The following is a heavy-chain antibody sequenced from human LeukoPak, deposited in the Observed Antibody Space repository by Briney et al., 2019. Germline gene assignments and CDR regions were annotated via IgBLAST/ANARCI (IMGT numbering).Heavy chain of an antibody. CDR3: TKDPPLTGGVYSAH. CDR1: GIIFRSAW. V-gene: IGHV3-15*07. CDR2: IKSKVDGGTT. Sequence: GGSLRLSCVVSGIIFRSAWMNWVRQTPGKGLEWVGLIKSKVDGGTTDYAAPVKGRFTISRDDSKNTLYLQMSSLKIEDTAIYYCTKDPPLTGGVYSAHWGPGTLVTVSS. D-gene: IGHD7-27*01. J-gene: IGHJ4*02.